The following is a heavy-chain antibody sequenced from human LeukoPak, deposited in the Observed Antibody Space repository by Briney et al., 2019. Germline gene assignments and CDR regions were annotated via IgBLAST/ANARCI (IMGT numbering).Heavy chain of an antibody. V-gene: IGHV4-34*01. CDR1: GGSFSGYY. J-gene: IGHJ3*02. CDR3: ARVLRITMIVVVIYAFDI. Sequence: SETLSLTCAVYGGSFSGYYWTWIRQPPGNGLEWIGEINHSGSTNYNPSLKSRVTIPVDTSKNQFSLKLSSVTAADTAVYYCARVLRITMIVVVIYAFDIWGQGTMVTVSS. D-gene: IGHD3-22*01. CDR2: INHSGST.